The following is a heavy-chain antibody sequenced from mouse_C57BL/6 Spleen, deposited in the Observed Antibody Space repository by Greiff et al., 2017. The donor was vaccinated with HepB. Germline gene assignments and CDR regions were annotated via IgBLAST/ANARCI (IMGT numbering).Heavy chain of an antibody. CDR2: ILPGSGST. CDR1: GYTFTGYW. Sequence: VMLVESGAELMKPGASVKLSCKATGYTFTGYWIEWVKQRPGHGLEWIGEILPGSGSTNYNEKFKGKATFTADKSSNTAYMQLSRLTTEDSAIYYCARRQYVTRGYGMDYWGQGTSVTVSS. V-gene: IGHV1-9*01. J-gene: IGHJ4*01. D-gene: IGHD6-1*01. CDR3: ARRQYVTRGYGMDY.